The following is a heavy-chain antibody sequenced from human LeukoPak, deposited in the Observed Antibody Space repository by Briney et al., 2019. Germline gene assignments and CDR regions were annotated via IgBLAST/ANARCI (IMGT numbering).Heavy chain of an antibody. J-gene: IGHJ4*02. CDR2: ISGSGGST. CDR1: GFTFSSYA. D-gene: IGHD3-22*01. V-gene: IGHV3-23*01. CDR3: AKALNNPLYYYDSSGYEPFDY. Sequence: GRSLRLCCAASGFTFSSYAMSWVRQAPGKGLEWVSAISGSGGSTNYADSVKGRFTISRDSSKNTLYLQMNSLRAEDTAVYYCAKALNNPLYYYDSSGYEPFDYWGQGTLVTVSS.